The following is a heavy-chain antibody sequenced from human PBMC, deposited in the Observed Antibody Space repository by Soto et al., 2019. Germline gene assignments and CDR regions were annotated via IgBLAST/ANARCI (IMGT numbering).Heavy chain of an antibody. CDR3: ARKGHCSGGSCYQYYYYGMDV. Sequence: GGSLRLSCAASGFTVSSNYMSWVRQAPGKGLEWVSVIYSGGSTYYADSVKGRFTISRDNSKNKLYLQMNSLRAEDTAVYYCARKGHCSGGSCYQYYYYGMDVWGQGTTVTVSS. CDR2: IYSGGST. J-gene: IGHJ6*02. V-gene: IGHV3-66*01. D-gene: IGHD2-15*01. CDR1: GFTVSSNY.